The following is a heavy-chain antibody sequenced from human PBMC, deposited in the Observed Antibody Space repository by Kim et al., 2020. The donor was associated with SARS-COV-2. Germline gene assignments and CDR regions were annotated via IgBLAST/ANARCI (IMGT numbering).Heavy chain of an antibody. CDR3: ARVASGGAVTIYYFAY. Sequence: ASVKVSCKASGYTFTSYYMHWVRQAPGQGLEWMGIINPSGGTTSYAQKFQGRVTMTRDTSTSTVYMELSSLRSEDTAVYYCARVASGGAVTIYYFAYWSQRTLVTVSS. CDR1: GYTFTSYY. V-gene: IGHV1-46*01. D-gene: IGHD4-17*01. CDR2: INPSGGTT. J-gene: IGHJ4*02.